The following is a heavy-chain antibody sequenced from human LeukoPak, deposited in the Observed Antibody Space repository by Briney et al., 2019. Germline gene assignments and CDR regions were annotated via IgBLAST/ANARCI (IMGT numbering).Heavy chain of an antibody. Sequence: GGSLRLSCAASGFTFSSYAMSWVRQAPGKGLEWVSAISGSGGSTYYADSVKGRFTSSRDNSKNTLYLQMNSLRAEDTAVYYCAKDRSGSFLGLTPNFDYWGQGTLVTVSS. CDR1: GFTFSSYA. CDR2: ISGSGGST. V-gene: IGHV3-23*01. CDR3: AKDRSGSFLGLTPNFDY. J-gene: IGHJ4*02. D-gene: IGHD1-26*01.